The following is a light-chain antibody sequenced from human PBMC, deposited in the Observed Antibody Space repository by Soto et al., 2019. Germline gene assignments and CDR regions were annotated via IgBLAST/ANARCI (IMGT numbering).Light chain of an antibody. CDR3: SSYTSSSPKV. Sequence: QSALTQPASVSGSPGQSITISCTGTSSDVGVYNYVSWYQQHPGKAPKLMIYDVSNRPSGVSNRFSGSKSGNTASLTISGLQAEDEADYYCSSYTSSSPKVFGGGTKVTVL. J-gene: IGLJ3*02. CDR1: SSDVGVYNY. CDR2: DVS. V-gene: IGLV2-14*01.